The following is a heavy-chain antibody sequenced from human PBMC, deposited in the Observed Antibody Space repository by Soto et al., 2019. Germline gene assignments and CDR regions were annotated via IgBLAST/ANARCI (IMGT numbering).Heavy chain of an antibody. CDR1: GFTFSSYS. CDR2: ISSSSSTI. V-gene: IGHV3-48*02. J-gene: IGHJ6*02. D-gene: IGHD3-10*01. CDR3: ATLSGDYYYYGMDV. Sequence: GSLRLSCAASGFTFSSYSMNWVRQAPGKGLEWVSYISSSSSTIYYADSVKGRFTISRDNAKNSLYLQMNSLRDEDTAVYYCATLSGDYYYYGMDVWGQGTTVTVSS.